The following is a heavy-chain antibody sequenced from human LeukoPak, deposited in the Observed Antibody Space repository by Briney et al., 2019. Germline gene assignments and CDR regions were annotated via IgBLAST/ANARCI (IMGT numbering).Heavy chain of an antibody. CDR1: GFTFSNYG. J-gene: IGHJ6*04. CDR2: IRYDGSIK. V-gene: IGHV3-30*02. Sequence: GGSLRLSCAASGFTFSNYGMQWVRQAPGKGLEWVAFIRYDGSIKHYADSVKGRFTISRDNSKNTLYLQMNSLRAEDTAVYYCAELGITMIGGVWGKGTTVTISS. CDR3: AELGITMIGGV. D-gene: IGHD3-10*02.